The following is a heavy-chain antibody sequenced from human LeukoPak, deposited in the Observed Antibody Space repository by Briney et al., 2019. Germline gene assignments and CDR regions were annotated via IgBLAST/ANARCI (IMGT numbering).Heavy chain of an antibody. V-gene: IGHV1-2*02. CDR1: GYTFTGYY. CDR2: INPNSGGT. Sequence: GASVKVSCKASGYTFTGYYMHWVRHAPGQGLEWMGRINPNSGGTNYAQKFQGRVTMTRDTSISTAYMELSRLRSDDTAVYYCARDSGSYDTDNNFDYWGQGTLVTVSS. D-gene: IGHD1-26*01. J-gene: IGHJ4*02. CDR3: ARDSGSYDTDNNFDY.